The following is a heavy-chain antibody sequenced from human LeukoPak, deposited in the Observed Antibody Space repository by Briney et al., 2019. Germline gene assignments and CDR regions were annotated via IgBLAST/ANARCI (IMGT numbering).Heavy chain of an antibody. Sequence: ASVKVSCKATGYKFTKFYMHWVRQAPGQGLEWMGIINPRDISASYAQKFQGRVTMTRDMSTNIVYMELSSLRSEDTAVYYCARDPLDSSGYFVPFDYWGQGTLVTVSS. V-gene: IGHV1-46*01. CDR1: GYKFTKFY. CDR2: INPRDISA. D-gene: IGHD3-22*01. J-gene: IGHJ4*02. CDR3: ARDPLDSSGYFVPFDY.